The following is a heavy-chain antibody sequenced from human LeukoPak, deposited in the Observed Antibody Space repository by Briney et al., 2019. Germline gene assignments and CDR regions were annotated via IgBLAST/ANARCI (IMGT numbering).Heavy chain of an antibody. V-gene: IGHV3-23*01. D-gene: IGHD6-13*01. J-gene: IGHJ4*02. CDR3: AKRIAAAGTGVGVGFDY. CDR1: GFTFSSYA. Sequence: GGSLRLSCAASGFTFSSYAMSWVRQAPGKGLEWVSGISYSDGDTDYADSVKGRFTISRDNSKNTLYLQMNSLRAEDTAVYYCAKRIAAAGTGVGVGFDYWGQGTLVTVSS. CDR2: ISYSDGDT.